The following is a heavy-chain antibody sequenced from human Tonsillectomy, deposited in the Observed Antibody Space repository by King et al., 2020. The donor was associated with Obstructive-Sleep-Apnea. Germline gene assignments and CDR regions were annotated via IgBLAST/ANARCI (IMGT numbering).Heavy chain of an antibody. CDR3: AGGLRHQSFDARVIYGLDV. J-gene: IGHJ6*02. CDR1: GFTFSAYS. V-gene: IGHV3-21*01. Sequence: VQLVESGGGLVKPGGSLRLSCAASGFTFSAYSMSWVRQAPGKGREWVSSISSTGAYIYYAASLKGRFTISRDNAEDSLYLQISGRRAEDTAVYFCAGGLRHQSFDARVIYGLDVWGQGTTVTVSS. CDR2: ISSTGAYI. D-gene: IGHD3-16*02.